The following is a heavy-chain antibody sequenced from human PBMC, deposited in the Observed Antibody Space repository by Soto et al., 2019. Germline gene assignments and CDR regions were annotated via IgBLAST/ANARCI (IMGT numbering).Heavy chain of an antibody. Sequence: SETLSLTCSVSGGSISPYYGSWIRQPPGKGLEWIGYIYYAGTTTYNPSLKSRVSISVDTSKNEVPLKLTSLTAADTAVYYCARLGGYYQALDSWGQGTVVTVSS. D-gene: IGHD3-22*01. V-gene: IGHV4-59*08. CDR2: IYYAGTT. CDR1: GGSISPYY. CDR3: ARLGGYYQALDS. J-gene: IGHJ4*02.